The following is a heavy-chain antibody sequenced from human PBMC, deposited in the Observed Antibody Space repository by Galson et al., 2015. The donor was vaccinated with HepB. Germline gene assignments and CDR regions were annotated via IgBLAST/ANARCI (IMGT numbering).Heavy chain of an antibody. D-gene: IGHD5-18*01. CDR1: GGTFSSYG. J-gene: IGHJ6*02. CDR2: IIAIIGKA. V-gene: IGHV1-69*13. CDR3: AREKDTAMVKYSYYGLDV. Sequence: SVKVSCKASGGTFSSYGISWVRQAPGQGLEWMGGIIAIIGKANYAQKFQGRVTMTADESTSTAYMELSSLRSEDTAVYYCAREKDTAMVKYSYYGLDVWGQGTTVTVSS.